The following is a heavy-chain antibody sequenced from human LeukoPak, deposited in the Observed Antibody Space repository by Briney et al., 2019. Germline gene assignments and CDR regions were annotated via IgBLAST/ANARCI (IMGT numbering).Heavy chain of an antibody. V-gene: IGHV1-2*02. CDR1: GGTFSSYA. CDR3: ARGLFRANRGITMVRGVPKVQDY. CDR2: INPNSGGT. D-gene: IGHD3-10*01. J-gene: IGHJ4*02. Sequence: GASVKVSCKASGGTFSSYAISWVRQAPGQGLEWMGWINPNSGGTNYAQKFQGRVTMTRDTSISTAYMELSSLRSEDTAVYYCARGLFRANRGITMVRGVPKVQDYWGQGTLVTVSS.